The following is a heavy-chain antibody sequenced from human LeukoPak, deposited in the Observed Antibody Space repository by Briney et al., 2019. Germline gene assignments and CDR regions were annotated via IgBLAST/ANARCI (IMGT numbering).Heavy chain of an antibody. CDR3: ARDRGVGGSAAIDAFDV. J-gene: IGHJ3*01. V-gene: IGHV4-59*01. Sequence: SETLSLTCTVSGGSITTDYWSWIRQPPGEGLEWIGYIYYTGSTNYSPSLKSRVTISLDTSKNQFSLKLSSVTAADTAVYYCARDRGVGGSAAIDAFDVWGQGTMATVSS. CDR1: GGSITTDY. D-gene: IGHD3-10*01. CDR2: IYYTGST.